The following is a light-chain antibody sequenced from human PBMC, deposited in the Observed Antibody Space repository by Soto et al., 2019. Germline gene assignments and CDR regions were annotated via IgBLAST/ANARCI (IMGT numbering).Light chain of an antibody. CDR3: QQYYSWPPEVT. Sequence: EIVMTQSPATLSVSPGERVTLSCRASQSIRSNLAWYQQKPGQAPRLLIYGALIRAPGTPDRFSANGSGTEFNLTSSILQSEDFAIYVCQQYYSWPPEVTLGPRTKVDFK. CDR2: GAL. V-gene: IGKV3D-15*03. CDR1: QSIRSN. J-gene: IGKJ3*01.